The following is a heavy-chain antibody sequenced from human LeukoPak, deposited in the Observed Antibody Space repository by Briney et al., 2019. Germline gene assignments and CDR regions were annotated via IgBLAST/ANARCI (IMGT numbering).Heavy chain of an antibody. V-gene: IGHV4-39*01. CDR3: ARKRIVGATTAFDY. D-gene: IGHD1-26*01. J-gene: IGHJ4*02. CDR1: GDSISSSNCY. Sequence: SETLSLTCTVSGDSISSSNCYWGWIRQPPGKGLEWIGSIYFSGGTYYNASLKSRVTISVDTSKNQFSLKLSSVTAADTAVYYCARKRIVGATTAFDYWGQGTLVTVSS. CDR2: IYFSGGT.